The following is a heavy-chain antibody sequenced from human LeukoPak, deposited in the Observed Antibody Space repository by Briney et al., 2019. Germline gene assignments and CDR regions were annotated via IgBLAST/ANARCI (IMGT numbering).Heavy chain of an antibody. J-gene: IGHJ6*02. CDR2: ISYDGSKK. CDR3: ARGGSPLRRYYYYGMDV. D-gene: IGHD4-17*01. V-gene: IGHV3-30-3*01. CDR1: GFTFSSYG. Sequence: PGGSLTLSCAASGFTFSSYGMHWVRQPPGKGMGWVGVISYDGSKKYYADSVKGRFTISRDNSNNSLYLQMKSLRGEDTAVYYCARGGSPLRRYYYYGMDVWGQGTTVTVSS.